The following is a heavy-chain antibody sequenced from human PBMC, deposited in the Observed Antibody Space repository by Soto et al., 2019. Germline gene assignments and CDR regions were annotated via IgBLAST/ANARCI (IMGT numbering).Heavy chain of an antibody. V-gene: IGHV1-18*04. J-gene: IGHJ4*02. CDR3: ARLLFLEWFDDY. CDR2: ISTYNGNT. Sequence: ASVKVSCKTSGYTFTSYGISWVRQAPGQGLEWRGWISTYNGNTNYAQKFQGRATMTTDTSTTTAYMELRSLKSDDTAVYYCARLLFLEWFDDYWGQGTLVTVS. CDR1: GYTFTSYG. D-gene: IGHD3-3*01.